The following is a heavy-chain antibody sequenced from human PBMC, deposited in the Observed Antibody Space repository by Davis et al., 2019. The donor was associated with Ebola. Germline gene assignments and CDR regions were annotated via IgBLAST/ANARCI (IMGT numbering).Heavy chain of an antibody. CDR3: AKSSEIILLTGGLDY. Sequence: GGSLRLSCTDSVITFSSYAMTWVRQAPGKGLEWVSAISGSGGSTYYADSVKGRFTISRDNSKKTLYLQMNSLRVEDTAVYYCAKSSEIILLTGGLDYWGQGALVTVSS. CDR1: VITFSSYA. CDR2: ISGSGGST. V-gene: IGHV3-23*01. D-gene: IGHD3-10*01. J-gene: IGHJ4*02.